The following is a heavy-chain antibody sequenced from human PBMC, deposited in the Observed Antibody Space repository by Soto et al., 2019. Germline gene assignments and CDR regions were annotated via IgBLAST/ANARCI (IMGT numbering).Heavy chain of an antibody. CDR1: GYTFTSYY. CDR2: INPSGGST. D-gene: IGHD3-3*01. V-gene: IGHV1-46*01. J-gene: IGHJ6*02. Sequence: GASVKVSCKASGYTFTSYYMHWVRQAPGQGLEWMGIINPSGGSTSYAQKFQGRVTMTRDTSTSTVYMELSSLRSEDTAVYYCARDQSAIFGVVIGPRDYYYGMDVWGQGTTGTVSS. CDR3: ARDQSAIFGVVIGPRDYYYGMDV.